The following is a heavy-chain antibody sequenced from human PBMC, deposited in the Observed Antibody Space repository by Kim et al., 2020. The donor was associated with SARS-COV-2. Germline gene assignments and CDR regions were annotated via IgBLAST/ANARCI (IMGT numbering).Heavy chain of an antibody. V-gene: IGHV3-30*04. CDR2: ISYDGSNK. Sequence: GGSLRHSCAASGFTFSSYAMHWVRQAPGKGLEWVAVISYDGSNKYYVDSVKGRFTISRDNSKNTLYLQMNSLRAEDTAVYYCARDSSSWYGWFDPWGQGTLVTVSS. CDR1: GFTFSSYA. J-gene: IGHJ5*02. D-gene: IGHD6-13*01. CDR3: ARDSSSWYGWFDP.